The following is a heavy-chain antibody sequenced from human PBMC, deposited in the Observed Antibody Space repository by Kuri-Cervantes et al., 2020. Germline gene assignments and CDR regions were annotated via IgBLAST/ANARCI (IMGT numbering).Heavy chain of an antibody. CDR2: ISYDGSNK. J-gene: IGHJ3*02. Sequence: AGSLRLSCAASGFSFSDNYMTWIRQAPGKGLEWVAVISYDGSNKYYADSVKGRLTISRDNSKNTLYLQTNSLRAEDTAVYYCAREKCSGGSCYSGAFDIWGQGTMVTVSS. CDR3: AREKCSGGSCYSGAFDI. V-gene: IGHV3-30*03. D-gene: IGHD2-15*01. CDR1: GFSFSDNY.